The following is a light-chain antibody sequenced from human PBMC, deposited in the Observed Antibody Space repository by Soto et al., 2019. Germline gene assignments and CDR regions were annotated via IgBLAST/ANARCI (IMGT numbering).Light chain of an antibody. V-gene: IGLV2-14*01. CDR3: SAYTNIGTLV. J-gene: IGLJ3*02. Sequence: QSALTQPASVSGSPGQSITISCTGTRDDVGGYNYVSWYQQYPGKAHKLMIYEVSYRPSGVSNRFSGSRSGHTASLSISGLQAEDEADYYCSAYTNIGTLVFGGGTKLTVL. CDR2: EVS. CDR1: RDDVGGYNY.